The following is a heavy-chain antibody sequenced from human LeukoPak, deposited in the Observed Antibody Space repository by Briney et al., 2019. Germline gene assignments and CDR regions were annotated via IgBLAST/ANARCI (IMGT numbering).Heavy chain of an antibody. D-gene: IGHD1-26*01. V-gene: IGHV3-9*01. J-gene: IGHJ4*02. CDR2: IIWNSGSI. CDR3: AKDISVGATPYYFDY. Sequence: GGSLRLSCAASGFTFDDYAMHWVRQAPGKGLEWVSGIIWNSGSIGYADSVKGRFTISRDNAKNPLYLQMNSLRAEDTALYCCAKDISVGATPYYFDYWGQGTLVTVSS. CDR1: GFTFDDYA.